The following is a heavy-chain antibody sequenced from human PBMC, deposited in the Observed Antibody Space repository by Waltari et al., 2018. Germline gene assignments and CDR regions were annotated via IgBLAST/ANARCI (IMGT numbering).Heavy chain of an antibody. D-gene: IGHD3-10*01. J-gene: IGHJ4*02. Sequence: EVQLVESGGGLVRPGGSLRLACAASGFTFSTYWVTWFRQAPGKGVGWVASINEDGSSKYYRDSVKGRVTISRDNARNSLYLQMNGLGAEDTAVYYCSRDRIWFRETQDYWGQGTLVTVSS. CDR3: SRDRIWFRETQDY. CDR2: INEDGSSK. V-gene: IGHV3-7*01. CDR1: GFTFSTYW.